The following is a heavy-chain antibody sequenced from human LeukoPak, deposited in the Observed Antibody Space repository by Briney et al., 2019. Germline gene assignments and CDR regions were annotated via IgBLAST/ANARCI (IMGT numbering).Heavy chain of an antibody. V-gene: IGHV1-69*04. CDR1: GVTFNSYA. J-gene: IGHJ5*02. CDR2: IIPIIGIA. D-gene: IGHD3-10*01. CDR3: AGSSVIRTRFDL. Sequence: SVKASCKASGVTFNSYAISWVRQAPGQGLEWMGRIIPIIGIANYGQRFQGRVTVTADKPPSTDYMELSSLRSEDPSVSYCAGSSVIRTRFDLWGQGTLVTVSS.